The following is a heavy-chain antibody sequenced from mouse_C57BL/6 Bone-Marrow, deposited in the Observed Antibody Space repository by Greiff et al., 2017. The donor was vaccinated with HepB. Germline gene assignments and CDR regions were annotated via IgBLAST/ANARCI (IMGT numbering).Heavy chain of an antibody. Sequence: QFQLQQSGAELARPGASVKLSCKASGYTFTSYGISWVKQRTGQGLEWIGEIYPRSGNTYYNEKFKGKATLTADKSSSTAYMELRSLTSEDSAVYFCAIVYGNHGTYWGQGTLVTVSA. CDR3: AIVYGNHGTY. CDR2: IYPRSGNT. CDR1: GYTFTSYG. J-gene: IGHJ3*01. V-gene: IGHV1-81*01. D-gene: IGHD2-1*01.